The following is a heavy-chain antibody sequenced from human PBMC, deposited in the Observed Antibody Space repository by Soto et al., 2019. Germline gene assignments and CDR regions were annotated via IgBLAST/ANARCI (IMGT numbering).Heavy chain of an antibody. CDR3: ASRQGEGWFDP. V-gene: IGHV5-51*01. D-gene: IGHD3-10*01. CDR1: GYXFTSYW. J-gene: IGHJ5*02. CDR2: IYPGDSDT. Sequence: EXLKISCKGSGYXFTSYWVGWVRQMPGKGLECMGIIYPGDSDTRYSPSFQVQVTISAEKSISTAYLKWSRLKASYTAMYYCASRQGEGWFDPWGQGTLGTVS.